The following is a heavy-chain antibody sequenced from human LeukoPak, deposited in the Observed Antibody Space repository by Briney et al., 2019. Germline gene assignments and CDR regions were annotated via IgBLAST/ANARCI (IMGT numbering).Heavy chain of an antibody. CDR1: GYTLTELS. D-gene: IGHD1-26*01. Sequence: ASVKVSCKVSGYTLTELSMHWVRQAPGKGLEWMGGFDPEDGETIYAQKFQGRVTMTRNTSISTAYMELSSLRSEDTAVYYCALARAGDNWFDPWGQGTLVTVSS. CDR3: ALARAGDNWFDP. J-gene: IGHJ5*02. V-gene: IGHV1-24*01. CDR2: FDPEDGET.